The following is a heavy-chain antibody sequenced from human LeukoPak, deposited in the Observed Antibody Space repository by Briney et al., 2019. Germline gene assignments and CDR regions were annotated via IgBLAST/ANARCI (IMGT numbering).Heavy chain of an antibody. Sequence: SETLSLTCAVYGGSFSDFQWNWIRQSPGKGLEWIGEISHRGTTDYNPSLKRRVTLSVDTSKNQFFLKLSSVTAADTAEYYCASSSSTTAWSLDSWGQGTLVTVSS. J-gene: IGHJ4*02. V-gene: IGHV4-34*01. D-gene: IGHD5/OR15-5a*01. CDR2: ISHRGTT. CDR1: GGSFSDFQ. CDR3: ASSSSTTAWSLDS.